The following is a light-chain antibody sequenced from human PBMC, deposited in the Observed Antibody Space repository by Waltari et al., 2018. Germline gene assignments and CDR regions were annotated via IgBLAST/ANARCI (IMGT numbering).Light chain of an antibody. J-gene: IGKJ3*01. V-gene: IGKV1-NL1*01. CDR1: QGISNS. Sequence: DIKMTQSPSSLSASVGDRVTITCRASQGISNSLAWYQQKPGKAPKLLLSAASTLESGVPSRFRGSGSGTDYTLTISSLHPEEFATYYCQQYYHTRQITFGPGTKVDFK. CDR2: AAS. CDR3: QQYYHTRQIT.